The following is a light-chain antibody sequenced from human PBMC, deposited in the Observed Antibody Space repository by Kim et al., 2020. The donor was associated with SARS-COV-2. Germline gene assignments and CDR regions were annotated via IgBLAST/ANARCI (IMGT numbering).Light chain of an antibody. CDR2: KAS. J-gene: IGKJ1*01. Sequence: DIQMTQSPSTLSASVGDRVTIACRASQSISSWLAWDQQKPGKAPKLLIYKASTLESGVPSKFSGSGSGTEFTLTISSLQPDDFATYYCHQYNSYPWTFGQGTKVDIK. CDR3: HQYNSYPWT. V-gene: IGKV1-5*03. CDR1: QSISSW.